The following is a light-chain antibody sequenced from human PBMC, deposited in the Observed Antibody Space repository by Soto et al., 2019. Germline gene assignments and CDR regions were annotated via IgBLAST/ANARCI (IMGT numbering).Light chain of an antibody. CDR1: SSDVGSYNR. Sequence: QSALTQPPSVSGSPGQSVTISCTGTSSDVGSYNRVSWYQQPPGTAPKLIIYEISNRPSGVPDRFSGSKSGNTASLTISGLQAEDEANYYCSSYTSSSTLVFGGGTKVT. J-gene: IGLJ3*02. CDR3: SSYTSSSTLV. CDR2: EIS. V-gene: IGLV2-18*02.